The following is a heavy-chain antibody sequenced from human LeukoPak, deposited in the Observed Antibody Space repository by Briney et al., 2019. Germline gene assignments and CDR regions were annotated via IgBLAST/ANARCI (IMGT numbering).Heavy chain of an antibody. CDR3: ARHYASGTYPLDY. Sequence: SETLSLTCTVSGVSITNYYWSWIRQPPGKGLEWIAYIHYSGSINSNPSLKSRVTISVDTSKNQLSLKLYSVTAADTAVYYCARHYASGTYPLDYWGQGTLVTVSS. CDR1: GVSITNYY. V-gene: IGHV4-59*08. CDR2: IHYSGSI. D-gene: IGHD3-10*01. J-gene: IGHJ4*02.